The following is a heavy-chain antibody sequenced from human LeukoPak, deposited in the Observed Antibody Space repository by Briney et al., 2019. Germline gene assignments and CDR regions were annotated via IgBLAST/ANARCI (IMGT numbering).Heavy chain of an antibody. CDR2: ISAYNGNT. CDR3: AVIAVAGTPFDY. D-gene: IGHD6-19*01. J-gene: IGHJ4*02. V-gene: IGHV1-18*01. CDR1: GYTFTSYG. Sequence: ASVKVSCKASGYTFTSYGINWVRQAPGQGLEWMGWISAYNGNTNYAQKLQGRVTMTTDTSTSTAYMELRSLRSDDTAVYYCAVIAVAGTPFDYWGQGILVTVSS.